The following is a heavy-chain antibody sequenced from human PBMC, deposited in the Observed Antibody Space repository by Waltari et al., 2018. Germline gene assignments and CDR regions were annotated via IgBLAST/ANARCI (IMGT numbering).Heavy chain of an antibody. CDR2: IKSKTNGGTA. V-gene: IGHV3-15*01. Sequence: EVQLVESGGGLVKHGGSLRLSCAASGFIFDDAWMTWLRQAPGKDLEWVGRIKSKTNGGTADYAAPVKGRFTISRDDSKNMVYLQMNSLKTEDTAVYYCVGSRNHDWFDPCGQGTLVTVSS. CDR3: VGSRNHDWFDP. CDR1: GFIFDDAW. J-gene: IGHJ5*02. D-gene: IGHD3-10*01.